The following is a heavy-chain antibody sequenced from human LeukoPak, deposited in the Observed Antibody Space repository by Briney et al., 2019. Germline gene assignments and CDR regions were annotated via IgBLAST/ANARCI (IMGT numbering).Heavy chain of an antibody. V-gene: IGHV4-34*01. D-gene: IGHD6-13*01. CDR3: ARMDGAALALVFDY. Sequence: SETLSLTCAVYGGSFSGYYWSWIRQPPGKGLEWIGEINHSGSTNYNPSLKSRVTISVDTSKNQFSLKLSSVTAADTAVYYCARMDGAALALVFDYWGQGTLVTVSS. J-gene: IGHJ4*02. CDR1: GGSFSGYY. CDR2: INHSGST.